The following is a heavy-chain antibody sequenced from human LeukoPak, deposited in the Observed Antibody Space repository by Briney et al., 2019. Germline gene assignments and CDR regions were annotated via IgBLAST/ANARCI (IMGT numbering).Heavy chain of an antibody. CDR2: IYPPDSKT. Sequence: GESLKISCKASGYSLTSYWIGWVRQMPGNGLEWMGIIYPPDSKTTYSPSFQGQVSISADMSISTSYLQWNSLKASDTAIYYCARVVSLYASGTYTPNYLNYWGQGTLVTVSS. CDR1: GYSLTSYW. CDR3: ARVVSLYASGTYTPNYLNY. V-gene: IGHV5-51*01. D-gene: IGHD3-10*01. J-gene: IGHJ4*02.